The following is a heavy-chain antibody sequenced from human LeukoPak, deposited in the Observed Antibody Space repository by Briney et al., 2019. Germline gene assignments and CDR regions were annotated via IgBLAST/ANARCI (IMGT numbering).Heavy chain of an antibody. CDR3: AKDIWVEGVRGLGELPENPDY. J-gene: IGHJ4*02. CDR2: ITPIFGTA. V-gene: IGHV1-69*13. Sequence: GASVKVSCKASGYTFTSYYMHWVRQAPGQGFEWMGGITPIFGTANFAQKFQGRVSITADGSTSTAFMELSSLRAEDTALYYCAKDIWVEGVRGLGELPENPDYWGQGTLVTVSS. D-gene: IGHD3-10*01. CDR1: GYTFTSYY.